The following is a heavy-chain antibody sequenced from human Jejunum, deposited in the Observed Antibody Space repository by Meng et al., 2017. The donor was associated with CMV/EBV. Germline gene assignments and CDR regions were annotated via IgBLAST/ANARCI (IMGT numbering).Heavy chain of an antibody. CDR3: ARGTWRDYTASYYFDY. V-gene: IGHV4-59*01. D-gene: IGHD4-11*01. CDR1: SSRSYY. J-gene: IGHJ4*02. Sequence: SSRSYYWSWIRQPPGKGLEWLGYVYSSGSTNYNPSLKSRVTISLDTSENQFSLRLTSVTVADTAVSFCARGTWRDYTASYYFDYWGQGTRVTVSS. CDR2: VYSSGST.